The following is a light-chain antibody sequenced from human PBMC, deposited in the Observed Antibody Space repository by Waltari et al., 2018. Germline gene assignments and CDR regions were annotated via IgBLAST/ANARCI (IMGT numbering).Light chain of an antibody. CDR1: SSDVGTSGL. J-gene: IGLJ3*02. Sequence: QSALIQPASVSGPPGQSIIISCTGTSSDVGTSGLVSRYKQHPGKVPKVLIYGVNKRPSGISDRFSVSKSGNTASLTISGLQAEDEADYYCCSYAGSPTYVLFGGGTTLTVL. CDR3: CSYAGSPTYVL. V-gene: IGLV2-23*02. CDR2: GVN.